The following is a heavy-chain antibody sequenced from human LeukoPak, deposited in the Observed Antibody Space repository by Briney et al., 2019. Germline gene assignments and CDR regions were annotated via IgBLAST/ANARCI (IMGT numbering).Heavy chain of an antibody. D-gene: IGHD2-2*01. Sequence: SETLSLTCTVSGGSVSSGSYYWCWIRQPPGKGLEWIGYIYYSGSTNYNPSLKSRVTMSVDTSKNQFSLKLSSVTAADTAVYYCAREGPVAMSYFDYWGQGTLVTVSS. CDR1: GGSVSSGSYY. CDR2: IYYSGST. V-gene: IGHV4-61*01. J-gene: IGHJ4*02. CDR3: AREGPVAMSYFDY.